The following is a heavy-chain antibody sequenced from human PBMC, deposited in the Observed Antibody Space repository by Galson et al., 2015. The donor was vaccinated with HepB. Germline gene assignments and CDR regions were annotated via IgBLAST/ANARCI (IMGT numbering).Heavy chain of an antibody. J-gene: IGHJ3*02. D-gene: IGHD4-17*01. CDR3: ARGCCGDRDAFDI. CDR2: IGSSGNTI. Sequence: SLRLSCAASGFTFSDYYMAWIRQAPGRGLEWISMIGSSGNTIFDADSVKGRFTISRDNAKNSVYLQMNSLRAEDTALYYCARGCCGDRDAFDIWGQGTMVTVSS. CDR1: GFTFSDYY. V-gene: IGHV3-11*01.